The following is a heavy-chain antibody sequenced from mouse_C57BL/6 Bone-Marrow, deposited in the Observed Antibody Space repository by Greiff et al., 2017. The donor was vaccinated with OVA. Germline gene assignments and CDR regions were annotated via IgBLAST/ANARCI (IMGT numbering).Heavy chain of an antibody. CDR3: ARDPGNYGSSYYAMDY. Sequence: EVQLVESGGGLVKPGGSLKLSCAASGFTFSSYAMSWVRQTPEKRLEWVATISDGGSYTYYPDNVKGRFTISRDNAKNNLYLQMSHLKSEDTAMYYCARDPGNYGSSYYAMDYWGQGTSVTVSS. CDR1: GFTFSSYA. CDR2: ISDGGSYT. D-gene: IGHD1-1*01. J-gene: IGHJ4*01. V-gene: IGHV5-4*01.